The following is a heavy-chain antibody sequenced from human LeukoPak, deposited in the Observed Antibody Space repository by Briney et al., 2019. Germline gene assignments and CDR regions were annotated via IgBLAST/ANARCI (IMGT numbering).Heavy chain of an antibody. J-gene: IGHJ4*02. CDR3: AKLAVAGLDY. D-gene: IGHD6-19*01. Sequence: GGSLRLSCAASGFTFSSYGMHWVRQAPGKGLEWVAVISYDGSNKYYADSVKGRFTISRDNSKNTLYLQMNSLRAEDTAVYYCAKLAVAGLDYWGQGTLVTVSS. V-gene: IGHV3-30*18. CDR1: GFTFSSYG. CDR2: ISYDGSNK.